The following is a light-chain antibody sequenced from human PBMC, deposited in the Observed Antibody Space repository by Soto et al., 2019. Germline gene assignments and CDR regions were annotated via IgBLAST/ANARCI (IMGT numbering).Light chain of an antibody. Sequence: DIQMTQSPSSVSASVGDRVTITCRASQGISRWLAWYQQEPGKVPKLLIYAASSLQSGVPSRFSGSGSGTDFTLTISSLQPEDFATYYCQQSNSFPFTFGGGTKVEIK. J-gene: IGKJ4*01. CDR2: AAS. V-gene: IGKV1-12*01. CDR3: QQSNSFPFT. CDR1: QGISRW.